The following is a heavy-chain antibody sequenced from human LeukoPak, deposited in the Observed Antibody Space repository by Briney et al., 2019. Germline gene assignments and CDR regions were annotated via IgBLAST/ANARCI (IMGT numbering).Heavy chain of an antibody. J-gene: IGHJ4*02. CDR1: GGSISSSSYY. CDR3: ARRGASGSYGTIDY. D-gene: IGHD1-26*01. V-gene: IGHV4-39*07. Sequence: SETLSLTCTVSGGSISSSSYYWGWIRQPPGKGLEWIGSIYYSGSTYYNPSLKSRVTISVATSKNQFSLKLSSVTAADTAVYYCARRGASGSYGTIDYWGQGTLVTVSS. CDR2: IYYSGST.